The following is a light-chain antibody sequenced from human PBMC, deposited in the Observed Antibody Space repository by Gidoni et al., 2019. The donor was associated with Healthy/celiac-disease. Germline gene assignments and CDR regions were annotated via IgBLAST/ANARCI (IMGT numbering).Light chain of an antibody. CDR2: EVS. J-gene: IGLJ2*01. CDR3: SSYTSSSTVV. CDR1: SSDVGGYNY. V-gene: IGLV2-14*01. Sequence: QSALTQPASVSGSPGQSITISCTGTSSDVGGYNYVSWNQQHPGKAPKLMIYEVSNRPSGVSNRFSGSKSGNTASLTISGLQTEDEADYYCSSYTSSSTVVFGGGTKLTVL.